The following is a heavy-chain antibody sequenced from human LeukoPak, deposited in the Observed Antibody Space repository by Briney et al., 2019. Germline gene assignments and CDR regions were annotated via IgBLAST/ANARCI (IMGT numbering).Heavy chain of an antibody. CDR1: GFTFSGYA. Sequence: GGSLRLSCTASGFTFSGYAMHWVRQAPGKGLEWVAFMREDGSDIYYADSVKGRFTISRDNSKNTLYLQMNSLRPEDTAVYYCAKDETWSFDYWGQGTLVTVSS. CDR2: MREDGSDI. J-gene: IGHJ4*02. CDR3: AKDETWSFDY. V-gene: IGHV3-30*02.